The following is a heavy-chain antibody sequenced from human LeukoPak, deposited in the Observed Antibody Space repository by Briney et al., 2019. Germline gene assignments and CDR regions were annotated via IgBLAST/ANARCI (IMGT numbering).Heavy chain of an antibody. CDR2: IWYDGSNK. CDR1: GFTFSSYG. CDR3: AREVGYSYGYGLDY. V-gene: IGHV3-33*01. D-gene: IGHD5-18*01. Sequence: GRSLRLSCAASGFTFSSYGMHWVRQAPGKGLEGVAVIWYDGSNKYYADSVKGRFTISRDNSKNTLYLQMNSLRAEDTAVYYCAREVGYSYGYGLDYWGQGTLVTVSS. J-gene: IGHJ4*02.